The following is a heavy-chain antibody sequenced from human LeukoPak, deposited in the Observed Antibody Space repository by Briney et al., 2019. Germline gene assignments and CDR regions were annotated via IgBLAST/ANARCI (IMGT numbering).Heavy chain of an antibody. CDR1: GYSFTSYW. V-gene: IGHV5-51*01. CDR2: IYPGDSDT. Sequence: GESLKISCQGSGYSFTSYWIGWVRQMPGKGLEWMGIIYPGDSDTRYSPSFQGQDTISADKSISTAYLQWSSLKASDTAMYYCAVLAYGDYVGGYFDYWGQGTLVTVSS. D-gene: IGHD4-17*01. J-gene: IGHJ4*02. CDR3: AVLAYGDYVGGYFDY.